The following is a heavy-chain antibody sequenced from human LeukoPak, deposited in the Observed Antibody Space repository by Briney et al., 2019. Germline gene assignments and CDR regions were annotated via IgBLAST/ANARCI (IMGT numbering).Heavy chain of an antibody. Sequence: ASVKVSCKASGYTFTGYYMHWVRQAPGQGLEWMGIINPSGGSTSYAQKFQGRVTMTRDMSTSTVYMELSSLRSEDTAVYYCARDLMVGGSGSYFPLCYWGQGTLVTVSS. V-gene: IGHV1-46*01. J-gene: IGHJ4*02. CDR3: ARDLMVGGSGSYFPLCY. CDR2: INPSGGST. CDR1: GYTFTGYY. D-gene: IGHD3-10*01.